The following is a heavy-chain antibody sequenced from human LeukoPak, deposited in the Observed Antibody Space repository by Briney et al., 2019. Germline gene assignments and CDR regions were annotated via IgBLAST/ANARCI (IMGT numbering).Heavy chain of an antibody. CDR1: GYTFTSNY. V-gene: IGHV1-46*01. CDR3: ARGITIFGVVELYYFDY. CDR2: INPSGGST. Sequence: ASVKVSCKAFGYTFTSNYMHWVRQAPGQGLEWMGIINPSGGSTSYAQKFQGRVTMTRDMSTSTVYMELSSLRSEDTAVYYCARGITIFGVVELYYFDYWGQGTLVTVSS. J-gene: IGHJ4*02. D-gene: IGHD3-3*01.